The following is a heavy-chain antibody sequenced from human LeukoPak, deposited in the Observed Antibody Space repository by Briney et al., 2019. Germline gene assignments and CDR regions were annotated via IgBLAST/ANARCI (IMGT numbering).Heavy chain of an antibody. CDR2: ISGSGGST. V-gene: IGHV3-23*01. CDR1: GFTFSSYA. Sequence: GGSLRLSCAASGFTFSSYAMSWVRQAPGKGLEWVSAISGSGGSTYYADSVKGRFTISRDNAKNTLYLQMNSLRAEDTAVYYCARIPYDSSGYYDYWGQGTLVTVSS. J-gene: IGHJ4*02. CDR3: ARIPYDSSGYYDY. D-gene: IGHD3-22*01.